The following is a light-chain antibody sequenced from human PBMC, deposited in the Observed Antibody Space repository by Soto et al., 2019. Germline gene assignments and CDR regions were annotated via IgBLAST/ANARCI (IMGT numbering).Light chain of an antibody. J-gene: IGKJ5*01. CDR2: GAS. CDR1: QSVSSN. Sequence: EIVMTQSPATLSVSPGERATLSCRASQSVSSNLAWYQQKPGQAPWLLIYGASTRATGIPARFSGSGSGTEFTLTISSLQSEDFAVYYCQQYNNWPPAITFGQGTRLEIK. CDR3: QQYNNWPPAIT. V-gene: IGKV3-15*01.